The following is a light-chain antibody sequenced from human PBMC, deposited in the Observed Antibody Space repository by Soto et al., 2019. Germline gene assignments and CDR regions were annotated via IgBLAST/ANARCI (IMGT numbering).Light chain of an antibody. CDR1: QSVSSN. J-gene: IGKJ5*01. CDR3: QQYNNWPST. Sequence: EIVMTQSPATLSVSPGGRATLSCRASQSVSSNLAWYQQKPGQASRLLIYGASTRATGIPARFSGSGSGTEFTLTISSLQSEDFAVYYCQQYNNWPSTFGQGTRLEI. CDR2: GAS. V-gene: IGKV3-15*01.